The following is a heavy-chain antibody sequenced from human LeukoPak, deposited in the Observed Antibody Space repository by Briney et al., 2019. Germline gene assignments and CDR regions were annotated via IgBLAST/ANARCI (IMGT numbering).Heavy chain of an antibody. Sequence: PGRSLRLSCAASGFTFSSYGMHWVRQAPGKGLEWVAVISYDGSNKYYADSVKGRFTISRDNSKNTLYLQMNSLRADDTAVYYCARDGEYSSYYYYCYMDVWGKGTTVTVSS. CDR2: ISYDGSNK. D-gene: IGHD6-6*01. CDR1: GFTFSSYG. CDR3: ARDGEYSSYYYYCYMDV. V-gene: IGHV3-30*03. J-gene: IGHJ6*03.